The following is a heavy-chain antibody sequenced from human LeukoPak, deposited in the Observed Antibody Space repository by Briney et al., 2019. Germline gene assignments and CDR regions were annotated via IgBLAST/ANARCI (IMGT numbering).Heavy chain of an antibody. V-gene: IGHV4-34*01. D-gene: IGHD3-10*01. CDR2: INHSGST. Sequence: SETLSLTCAVYGGSFSGYYWSWIRQPPGKGLEWIGEINHSGSTNYNPSLKSRVTISVDTSKSQFSLQLSSVPGADTAVYYWARYYFDPWGQGTLVTVSS. CDR3: ARYYFDP. CDR1: GGSFSGYY. J-gene: IGHJ5*02.